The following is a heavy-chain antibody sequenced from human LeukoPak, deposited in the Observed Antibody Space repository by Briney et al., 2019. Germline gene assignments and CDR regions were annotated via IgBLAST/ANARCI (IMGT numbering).Heavy chain of an antibody. CDR1: GFTFGNAW. Sequence: GGSLRLSCAASGFTFGNAWMSWVRQAPGKGLEWVGRIKSKTDGGTTDYAAPVKGRFTISRGDSKNTLYLQMNSLKTEDTAVYYCTHSMVRGVNWFDPWGQGTLVTASS. CDR2: IKSKTDGGTT. CDR3: THSMVRGVNWFDP. V-gene: IGHV3-15*01. D-gene: IGHD3-10*01. J-gene: IGHJ5*02.